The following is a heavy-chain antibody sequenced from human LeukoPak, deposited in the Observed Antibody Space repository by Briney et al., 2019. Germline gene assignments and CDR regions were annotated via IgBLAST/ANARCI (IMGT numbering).Heavy chain of an antibody. D-gene: IGHD3-22*01. CDR2: IYTSGST. J-gene: IGHJ4*02. CDR1: GGSSNNYY. CDR3: ARESGYYYDTSGYTFDY. V-gene: IGHV4-4*07. Sequence: SETLSFTCTVSGGSSNNYYWSWIRQSAGKGLEWIGRIYTSGSTNYNPSLKSRVSMSVDTSKNQFSLRLRSVTAADTAVYYCARESGYYYDTSGYTFDYWGQGILVTVSS.